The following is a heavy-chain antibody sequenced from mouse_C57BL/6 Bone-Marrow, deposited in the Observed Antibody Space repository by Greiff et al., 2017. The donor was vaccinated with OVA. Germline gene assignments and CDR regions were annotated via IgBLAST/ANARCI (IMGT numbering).Heavy chain of an antibody. CDR1: GYTFTSYW. CDR3: TRRTTVVATEYFDY. CDR2: IDPSDSET. V-gene: IGHV1-52*01. J-gene: IGHJ2*01. Sequence: QVQLQQPGAELVRPGSSVKLSCKASGYTFTSYWMHWVKQRPIQGLEWIGNIDPSDSETHYNQKFKDKATLTVDKSSSTAYMQLSSLTSEDSAVYYCTRRTTVVATEYFDYWGQGTTLTVSS. D-gene: IGHD1-1*01.